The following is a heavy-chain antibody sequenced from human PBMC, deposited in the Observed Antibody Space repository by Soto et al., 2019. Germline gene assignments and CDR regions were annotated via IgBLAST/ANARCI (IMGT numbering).Heavy chain of an antibody. J-gene: IGHJ4*02. CDR3: ARGLITGSHYSGGWSYFAS. V-gene: IGHV4-34*01. CDR1: GESFSGYI. D-gene: IGHD6-19*01. CDR2: INHSGSA. Sequence: QVQLQQSGAGLLKPSETLSLTCTVYGESFSGYIWTWIRQTPGKGLQWIGQINHSGSAYYNPSLXGRVPISLHTPXVXFXXELSSVTAADTAVYYCARGLITGSHYSGGWSYFASWVQGTQVTVSS.